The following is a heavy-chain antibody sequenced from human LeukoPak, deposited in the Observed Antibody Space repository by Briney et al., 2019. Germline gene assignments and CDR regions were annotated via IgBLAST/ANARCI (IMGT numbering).Heavy chain of an antibody. J-gene: IGHJ4*02. V-gene: IGHV3-64D*08. CDR2: INNNGGTT. D-gene: IGHD2-15*01. CDR1: GFTFSSYV. Sequence: GGSLRLSCSASGFTFSSYVMYWVRQARGEALEYVSAINNNGGTTSYADSVKGRFTISRDNSKNTLSLQLSSLRVEDTAVYYCVKAQGYCGSGTCYFDYWGRGTLVTVSS. CDR3: VKAQGYCGSGTCYFDY.